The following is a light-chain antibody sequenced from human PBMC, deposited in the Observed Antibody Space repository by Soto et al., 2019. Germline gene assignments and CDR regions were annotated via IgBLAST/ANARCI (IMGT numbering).Light chain of an antibody. CDR3: LQQNSYPLT. CDR2: AAS. Sequence: DIQMTQSPSSLSASVGDRVTITCRASQGIRNDFGWYQKKPGKAPKRLIYAASSLQSGVPSRFSGSGSGTEFTLTISSLQPEDFATYYCLQQNSYPLTFGGGTKVEIK. J-gene: IGKJ4*01. V-gene: IGKV1-17*01. CDR1: QGIRND.